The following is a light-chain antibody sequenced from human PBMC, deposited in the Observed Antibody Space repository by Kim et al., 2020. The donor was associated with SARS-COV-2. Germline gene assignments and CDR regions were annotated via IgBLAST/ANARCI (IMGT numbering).Light chain of an antibody. J-gene: IGLJ3*02. V-gene: IGLV1-40*01. CDR3: QSYDRSLSGSV. Sequence: RFTIACTGSRANIGAYYDVHWYQQLPGTAPKLLIHGNTNRPSGVPDRFSGSKSGTSASLDITGLQAEDEAVYYCQSYDRSLSGSVFGGGTQLTVL. CDR2: GNT. CDR1: RANIGAYYD.